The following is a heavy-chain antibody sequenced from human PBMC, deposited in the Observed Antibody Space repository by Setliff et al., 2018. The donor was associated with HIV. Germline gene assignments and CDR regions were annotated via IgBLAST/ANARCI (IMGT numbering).Heavy chain of an antibody. Sequence: ASVKVSCKASGDTFSNSLVTWVRQAPGQGLEWMGWINTKTGNPTYAQGFTGRFVFSLDTSVSTAYLQINSLKAEDTAIYYCARVGVDSQEYFQHWGQGTLVTVSS. V-gene: IGHV7-4-1*02. CDR1: GDTFSNSL. D-gene: IGHD3-3*01. CDR3: ARVGVDSQEYFQH. CDR2: INTKTGNP. J-gene: IGHJ1*01.